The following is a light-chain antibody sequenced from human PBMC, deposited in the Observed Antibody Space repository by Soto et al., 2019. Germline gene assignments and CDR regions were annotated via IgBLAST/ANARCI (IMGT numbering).Light chain of an antibody. CDR2: RNN. J-gene: IGLJ3*02. V-gene: IGLV1-47*01. CDR3: AAWDDSLSGWV. Sequence: QTVVTQPPSASGTPGQRVTISCSGSSSNIGSNYVYWYHHLPGTAPKLLIYRNNQRPSGVPDRFSGSKSGTSASLAISGLRSEDEADYYCAAWDDSLSGWVFGGGTKVTVL. CDR1: SSNIGSNY.